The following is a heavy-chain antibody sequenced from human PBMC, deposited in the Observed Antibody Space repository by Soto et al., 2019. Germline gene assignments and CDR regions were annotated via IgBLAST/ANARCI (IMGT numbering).Heavy chain of an antibody. CDR1: GGSISSGGYS. Sequence: KPSETLSLTCAVSGGSISSGGYSWSWIRQPPGKGLEWIGYIYHSGSAVYNPSLRDRVTISAMSNNQFSLDLSSVTAADTAVYYCTRGLLTGSSYSGGWYYFDSWGQGTMVTVSS. V-gene: IGHV4-30-2*01. D-gene: IGHD1-26*01. CDR3: TRGLLTGSSYSGGWYYFDS. CDR2: IYHSGSA. J-gene: IGHJ4*02.